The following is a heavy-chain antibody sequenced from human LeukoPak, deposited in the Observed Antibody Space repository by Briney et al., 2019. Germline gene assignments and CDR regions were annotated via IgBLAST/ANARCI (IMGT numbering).Heavy chain of an antibody. D-gene: IGHD4-17*01. CDR2: ISSSSSYI. Sequence: GGSLRLSCAASGFTFSSYGMHWVRQAPGKGLEWVSSISSSSSYIYYADSVKGRFTISRDNAKNSLYLQMNSLRAEDTAVYYCARDLTVTTGYYFDYWGQGTLVTVSS. CDR3: ARDLTVTTGYYFDY. CDR1: GFTFSSYG. V-gene: IGHV3-21*01. J-gene: IGHJ4*02.